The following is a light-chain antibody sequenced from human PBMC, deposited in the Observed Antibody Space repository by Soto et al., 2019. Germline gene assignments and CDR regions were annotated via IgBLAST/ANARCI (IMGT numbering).Light chain of an antibody. Sequence: QSALTQPASVSGSPGQSITISCTGTSSDIGGYEYVSWYQQHPGKAPRLMIYEVTYRPSGVSNRFSGSKSGSTASLTISGLQAEDEADYYCSSYTDSSIRVFGGGTKVTVL. CDR2: EVT. V-gene: IGLV2-14*01. CDR3: SSYTDSSIRV. CDR1: SSDIGGYEY. J-gene: IGLJ3*02.